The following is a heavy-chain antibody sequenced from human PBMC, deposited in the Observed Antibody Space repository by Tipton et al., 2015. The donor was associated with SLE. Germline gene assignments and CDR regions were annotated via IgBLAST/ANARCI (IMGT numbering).Heavy chain of an antibody. Sequence: TLSLTCAVYGGSFSGYYWSWIRQPPGKGLEWIGSIYYSGSTYYNPSLKSRVTISVDTSKNQFSLKLSSVTAADTAVYYCASCSYSSSWYNWFDPWGQGTLVTVSS. J-gene: IGHJ5*02. CDR2: IYYSGST. CDR3: ASCSYSSSWYNWFDP. V-gene: IGHV4-34*01. CDR1: GGSFSGYY. D-gene: IGHD6-13*01.